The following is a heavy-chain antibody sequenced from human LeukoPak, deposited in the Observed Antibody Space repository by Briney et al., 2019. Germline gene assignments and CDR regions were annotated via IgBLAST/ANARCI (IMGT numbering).Heavy chain of an antibody. CDR1: GVSFKDYY. CDR3: ARGPRILADGRYSFDY. J-gene: IGHJ4*02. D-gene: IGHD3-3*02. CDR2: INVNGGSM. Sequence: PGGSLRLSCAASGVSFKDYYLSWIRQVPGEGLEWVSYINVNGGSMQYADSVRGRFTISRDNPKNSLSLEMNSLRAEEKEVYYCARGPRILADGRYSFDYWGQGTMVTVSS. V-gene: IGHV3-11*01.